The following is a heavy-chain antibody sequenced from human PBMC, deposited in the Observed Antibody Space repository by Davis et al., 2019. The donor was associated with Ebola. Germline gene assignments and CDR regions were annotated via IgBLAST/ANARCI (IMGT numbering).Heavy chain of an antibody. CDR3: ASRTVAAPLYYYYYGMDV. CDR2: ISGSGGST. CDR1: GFTFSSYA. D-gene: IGHD2-15*01. J-gene: IGHJ6*02. Sequence: GESLKISCAASGFTFSSYAMSWVRQAPGKGLELVSAISGSGGSTYYADSVKGRFTISSDNSKNTLYLQMNSLRAEDTAVYYCASRTVAAPLYYYYYGMDVWGQGTTVTVSS. V-gene: IGHV3-23*01.